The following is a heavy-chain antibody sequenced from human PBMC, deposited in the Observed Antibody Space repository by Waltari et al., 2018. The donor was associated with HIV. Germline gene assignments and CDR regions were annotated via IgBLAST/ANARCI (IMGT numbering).Heavy chain of an antibody. V-gene: IGHV1-2*02. Sequence: QVQLLQSGPEVRKPRASVKFSCRASGYNLTGSYMHLGRQAPGRGLEWRRRLNTNRGNTHLAQQSGGRVTLTGVAAVRTAYFALRRLTSDGPAIYYCARVGVRDAAFDYSGQGP. CDR1: GYNLTGSY. D-gene: IGHD2-15*01. CDR3: ARVGVRDAAFDY. J-gene: IGHJ4*02. CDR2: LNTNRGNT.